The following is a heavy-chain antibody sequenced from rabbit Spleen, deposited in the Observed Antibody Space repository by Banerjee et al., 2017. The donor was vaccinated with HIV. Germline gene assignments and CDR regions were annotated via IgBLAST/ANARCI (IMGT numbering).Heavy chain of an antibody. V-gene: IGHV1S45*01. J-gene: IGHJ3*01. D-gene: IGHD2-1*01. CDR1: GFSFSSYYY. CDR3: ARADKSDDMLDL. Sequence: QEQLVESGGDLVQPGASLTLTCTASGFSFSSYYYMCWVRQAPGKGLEWIACIYGGSSGSTYYASWAEGRFTISKTSSTTVTLRVTSLTAADTATYFCARADKSDDMLDLWGQGTLVTVS. CDR2: IYGGSSGST.